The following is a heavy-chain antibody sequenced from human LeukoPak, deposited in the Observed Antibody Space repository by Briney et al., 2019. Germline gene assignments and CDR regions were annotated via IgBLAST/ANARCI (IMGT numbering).Heavy chain of an antibody. D-gene: IGHD3-16*02. CDR2: IYYSGST. J-gene: IGHJ4*02. CDR3: ARVRGLGVITPYFDD. Sequence: SETLSLTCTVSGGSISSSSYYWGWIRQPPGKGLEWLGCIYYSGSTNYNPSLKRRVTISVDTSKNQFSLKLSSVTAADTAVYYCARVRGLGVITPYFDDWGQGTLVTVSS. V-gene: IGHV4-61*05. CDR1: GGSISSSSYY.